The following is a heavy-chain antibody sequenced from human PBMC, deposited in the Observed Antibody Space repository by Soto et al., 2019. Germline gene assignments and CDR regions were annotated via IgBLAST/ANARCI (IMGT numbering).Heavy chain of an antibody. V-gene: IGHV1-69*01. CDR1: GGTFSSYA. J-gene: IGHJ5*02. CDR2: IIPIFGTA. D-gene: IGHD3-9*01. Sequence: QVQLVQSGAEVKKPGSSVKVSCKASGGTFSSYAISWVRQAPGQGLEWMGGIIPIFGTANYAQKFQGRVTITADESTSTAYMELSSLRSEDTAVYYCARRAGRMGFDWLPTSWFDPWGQGTLVTVSS. CDR3: ARRAGRMGFDWLPTSWFDP.